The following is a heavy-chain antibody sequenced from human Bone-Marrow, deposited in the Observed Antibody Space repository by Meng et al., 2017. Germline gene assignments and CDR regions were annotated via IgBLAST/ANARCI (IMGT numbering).Heavy chain of an antibody. CDR3: ARVLYRPSRHNYFDP. CDR2: IYHSWST. CDR1: RCSSSSANW. V-gene: IGHV4-4*01. J-gene: IGHJ5*02. D-gene: IGHD2-2*01. Sequence: QAEVTGSRTRVAVALVSPPLSCAVSRCSSSSANWWSWVSHPPGGGLEWIDEIYHSWSTTYTPSLLSRVTISVDKSKNHFSLKLSSVTAADTAIYFCARVLYRPSRHNYFDPWGQGTLVTVSS.